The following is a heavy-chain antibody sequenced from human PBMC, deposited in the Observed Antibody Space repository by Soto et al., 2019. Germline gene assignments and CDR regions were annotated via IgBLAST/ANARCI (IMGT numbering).Heavy chain of an antibody. J-gene: IGHJ4*02. Sequence: QLQLQESGPGLVKPSETLSLTSTVSGGSISSGSYYWGWIRQPPGKGLEWIGSIYYSGSTNYNPPPNSRATLSVHTSKNQYSLKMSSVTAASTAVYDCAIVNCWSRGRQPDCYFGYWGQGTLVTVSS. V-gene: IGHV4-39*01. CDR3: AIVNCWSRGRQPDCYFGY. CDR1: GGSISSGSYY. D-gene: IGHD2-21*01. CDR2: IYYSGST.